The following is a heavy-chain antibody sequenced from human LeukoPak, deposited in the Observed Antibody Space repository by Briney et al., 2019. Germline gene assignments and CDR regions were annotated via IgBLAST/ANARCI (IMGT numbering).Heavy chain of an antibody. V-gene: IGHV4-4*07. D-gene: IGHD1-1*01. J-gene: IGHJ4*02. Sequence: SETLSLTCTVSGGSISSYYWSWIRQPAGKGLEWIGRIYTSGSTNYNPSLKSRVTMSVDTSKNQFSLRLSSVTAADTAVYYCARSKNWNDDFDYWGQGTLVTVSS. CDR3: ARSKNWNDDFDY. CDR2: IYTSGST. CDR1: GGSISSYY.